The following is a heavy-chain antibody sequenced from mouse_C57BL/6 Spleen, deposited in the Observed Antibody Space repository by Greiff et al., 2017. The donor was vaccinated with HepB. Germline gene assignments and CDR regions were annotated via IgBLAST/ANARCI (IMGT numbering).Heavy chain of an antibody. CDR3: ARSEDYYAMDY. V-gene: IGHV1-82*01. CDR1: GYAFSSSW. Sequence: VQLVESGPELVKPGASVKISCKASGYAFSSSWMNWVKQRPGKGLEWIGRIYPGDGDTNYNGKFKGKATLTADKSSSTAYMQLSSLTSEDSAVYFCARSEDYYAMDYWGQGTSVTVSS. CDR2: IYPGDGDT. J-gene: IGHJ4*01.